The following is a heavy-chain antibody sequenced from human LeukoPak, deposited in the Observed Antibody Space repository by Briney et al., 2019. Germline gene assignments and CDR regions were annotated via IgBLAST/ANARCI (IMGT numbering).Heavy chain of an antibody. Sequence: PGGSLRLSCAASGFTFSSYWMSWVRQAPGKGLEWVANIRQDGSEEFYVDSVKGRFTISRDNAKNSLYLQMNSLRAEDTAVYYCARDGDDSSGYYGDYWGQGTPVTVSS. CDR2: IRQDGSEE. CDR3: ARDGDDSSGYYGDY. V-gene: IGHV3-7*01. CDR1: GFTFSSYW. J-gene: IGHJ4*02. D-gene: IGHD3-22*01.